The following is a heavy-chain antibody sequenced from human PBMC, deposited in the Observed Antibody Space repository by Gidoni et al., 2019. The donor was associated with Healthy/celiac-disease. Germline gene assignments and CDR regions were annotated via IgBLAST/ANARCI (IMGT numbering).Heavy chain of an antibody. D-gene: IGHD6-13*01. J-gene: IGHJ6*02. CDR1: GFAFRGSA. Sequence: EVQLVASGGGLVQPGGSLQLSWAASGFAFRGSALHWGRQASGKGLEWVGRIRSKADSDATAYAASVKGRFTISRDDSKNTAYLQMNSLKTEDTAVYYCTRRIAAAGDYYGMDVWGQGTTVTVSS. V-gene: IGHV3-73*02. CDR2: IRSKADSDAT. CDR3: TRRIAAAGDYYGMDV.